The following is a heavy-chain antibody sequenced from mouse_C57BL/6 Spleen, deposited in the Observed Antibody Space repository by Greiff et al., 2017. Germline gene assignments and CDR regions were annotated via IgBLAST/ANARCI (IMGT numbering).Heavy chain of an antibody. V-gene: IGHV1-64*01. J-gene: IGHJ2*01. CDR2: IHPNSGST. CDR1: GYTFTSYW. CDR3: ARWGLGRFDY. Sequence: VQLQQPGAELVKPGASVKLSCKASGYTFTSYWMHWVKQRPGQGLEWIGMIHPNSGSTNYNEKLKSKATMTVDKSSSTAYMQLSSLTSEDSAVYYCARWGLGRFDYWGQGTTLTVSS. D-gene: IGHD4-1*01.